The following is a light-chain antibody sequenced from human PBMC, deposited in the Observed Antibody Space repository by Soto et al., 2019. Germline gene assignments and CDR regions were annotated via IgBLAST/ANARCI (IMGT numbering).Light chain of an antibody. CDR1: QALNSY. V-gene: IGKV1-9*01. J-gene: IGKJ4*01. CDR2: STS. Sequence: DIQLTQSPSFLSVSVGDRVTITCRASQALNSYFAWYQQKPGKAPRLLIYSTSSLRSVVPSRFGGSGSGTEFTLTITSLQPEDVATYYCQQLNTYPLTFGGGTKVEI. CDR3: QQLNTYPLT.